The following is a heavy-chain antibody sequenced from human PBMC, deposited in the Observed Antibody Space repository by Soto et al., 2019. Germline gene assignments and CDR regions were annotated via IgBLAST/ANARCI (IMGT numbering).Heavy chain of an antibody. CDR1: GFSFSSYS. J-gene: IGHJ6*02. D-gene: IGHD3-10*01. CDR2: ISSSSSYI. V-gene: IGHV3-21*01. CDR3: ARAPSMVRGTPYYYGMDV. Sequence: GGSLRLSSAASGFSFSSYSVDWVRQAPGKGLERVSSISSSSSYIYYADSVKGRFTISRDNAKNSLYLQMNSLRAEDTAVYYCARAPSMVRGTPYYYGMDVWGQGTTVTVSS.